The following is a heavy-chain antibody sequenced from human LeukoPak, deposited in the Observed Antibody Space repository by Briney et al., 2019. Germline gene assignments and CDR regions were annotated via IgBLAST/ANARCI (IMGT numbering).Heavy chain of an antibody. CDR3: TRHSEYSFSDY. D-gene: IGHD5-18*01. J-gene: IGHJ4*02. CDR2: IRSKANSHAT. CDR1: GFTFSGSA. Sequence: GGSLRLSCAASGFTFSGSAMHWVRQASWKGLEWVGRIRSKANSHATAYAASVKGRFTISRDDSKNTAYLQMNSLKTEDTAVYYCTRHSEYSFSDYWGQGTLVTVSS. V-gene: IGHV3-73*01.